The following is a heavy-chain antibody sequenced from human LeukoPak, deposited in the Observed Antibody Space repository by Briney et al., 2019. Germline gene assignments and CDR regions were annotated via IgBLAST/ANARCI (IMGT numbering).Heavy chain of an antibody. CDR3: ARKSIAARRRGGAFDI. Sequence: SVTVSCKASGGTFSSYAISWVRQAPGQGLEWMGGIIPIFGTANYAQKFQGRVTITTDESTSTAYMELSSLRSEDTAVYYCARKSIAARRRGGAFDIWGQGTMVTVSS. CDR1: GGTFSSYA. D-gene: IGHD6-6*01. CDR2: IIPIFGTA. V-gene: IGHV1-69*05. J-gene: IGHJ3*02.